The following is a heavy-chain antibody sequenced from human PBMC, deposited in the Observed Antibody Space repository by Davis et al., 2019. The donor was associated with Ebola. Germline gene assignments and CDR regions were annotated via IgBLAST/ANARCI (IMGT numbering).Heavy chain of an antibody. CDR2: IIYSGGNT. CDR1: GFTFSSYA. J-gene: IGHJ4*02. V-gene: IGHV3-23*03. CDR3: TTDSRLYYFDY. Sequence: GGSLRLSCAASGFTFSSYAMSWVRQAPGKGLEWVSIIYSGGNTYYADSVKGRFTISRDNSKNTLYLQMNSLKTEDTAVYYCTTDSRLYYFDYWGQGTLVTVSS.